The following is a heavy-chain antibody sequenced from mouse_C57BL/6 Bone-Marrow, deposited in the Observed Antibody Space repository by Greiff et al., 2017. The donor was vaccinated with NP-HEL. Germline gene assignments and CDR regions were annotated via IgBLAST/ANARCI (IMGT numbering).Heavy chain of an antibody. CDR2: ISYSGST. J-gene: IGHJ1*03. V-gene: IGHV3-8*01. CDR1: GYSITSDY. CDR3: ARFPTTVVSYWYFDV. Sequence: VQLKESGPGLAKPSQTLSLTCSVTGYSITSDYWNWIRKFPGNKLEYMGYISYSGSTYYNPSLKSRISITRDTSKNQYYLQLNSVTTEDTATYYCARFPTTVVSYWYFDVWGTGTTVTVSS. D-gene: IGHD1-1*01.